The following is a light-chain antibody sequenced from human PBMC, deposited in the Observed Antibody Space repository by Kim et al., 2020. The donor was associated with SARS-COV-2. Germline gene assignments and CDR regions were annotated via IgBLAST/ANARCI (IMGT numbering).Light chain of an antibody. Sequence: DIQMTQSPSSLSASEGDGVSSTCRASQGISDLLAWFQQKAGKAPESLIYGASHLQCGVPSKFSGSGSGTDFTLTISSVQPEDFATYFCAQYNNFPYTFGQGTKLEI. CDR2: GAS. CDR1: QGISDL. CDR3: AQYNNFPYT. J-gene: IGKJ2*01. V-gene: IGKV1-16*02.